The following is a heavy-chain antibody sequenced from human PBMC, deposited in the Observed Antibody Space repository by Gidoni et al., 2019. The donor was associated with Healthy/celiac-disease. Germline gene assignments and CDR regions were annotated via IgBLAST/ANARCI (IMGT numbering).Heavy chain of an antibody. D-gene: IGHD3-9*01. Sequence: EVQLVESGGGLVQPGRSLRLSCAASGFPFDDYAMHWVRQAPGKGLEGVSGISWNSGSIGYADSVKGRFTISRDNAKNSLYLQMNSLRAEDTALYYCAKDPALRYFDWLPFHGMDVWGQGTTVTVSS. CDR3: AKDPALRYFDWLPFHGMDV. J-gene: IGHJ6*02. CDR2: ISWNSGSI. V-gene: IGHV3-9*01. CDR1: GFPFDDYA.